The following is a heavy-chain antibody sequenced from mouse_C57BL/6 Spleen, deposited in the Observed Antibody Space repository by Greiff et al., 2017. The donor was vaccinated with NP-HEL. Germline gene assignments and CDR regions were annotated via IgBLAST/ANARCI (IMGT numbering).Heavy chain of an antibody. Sequence: QVHVKQSGAELVKPGASVKMSCKASGYTFTTYPIEWMKQNHGKSLEWIGNFHPYNDDTKYNEKFKGKATLTVEKSSSTVYLELSRLTSDDSAVYYCARGGDYDGAWFAYWGQGTLVTVSA. CDR1: GYTFTTYP. CDR2: FHPYNDDT. CDR3: ARGGDYDGAWFAY. V-gene: IGHV1-47*01. D-gene: IGHD2-4*01. J-gene: IGHJ3*01.